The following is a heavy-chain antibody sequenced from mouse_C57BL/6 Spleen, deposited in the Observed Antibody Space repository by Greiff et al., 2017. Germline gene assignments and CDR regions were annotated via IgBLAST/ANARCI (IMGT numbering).Heavy chain of an antibody. CDR2: ISGGGGNT. CDR1: GFTFSSYT. Sequence: EVQLVESGGGLVKPGGSLKLSCAASGFTFSSYTMSWVRQTPEKRLEWVATISGGGGNTYYPDSVKGRFTISRDNAKNTLYLQMSSLRSEDTALYYCARPSSSSVFDYWGQGTTLTVSS. CDR3: ARPSSSSVFDY. J-gene: IGHJ2*01. V-gene: IGHV5-9*01. D-gene: IGHD1-3*01.